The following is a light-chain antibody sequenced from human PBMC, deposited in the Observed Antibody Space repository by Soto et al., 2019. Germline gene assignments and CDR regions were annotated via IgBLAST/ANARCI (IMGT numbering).Light chain of an antibody. CDR2: YDS. CDR3: QVWDSSSDHVV. J-gene: IGLJ2*01. CDR1: KIGSKS. Sequence: SYELTQPPSVSVAPGKTARITCGGNKIGSKSVHWYQQKPSQAPVLVIYYDSDRPSGIPERFSGSNSGNTATLTISRVEAGDEADYYCQVWDSSSDHVVFGGGTKLTVL. V-gene: IGLV3-21*04.